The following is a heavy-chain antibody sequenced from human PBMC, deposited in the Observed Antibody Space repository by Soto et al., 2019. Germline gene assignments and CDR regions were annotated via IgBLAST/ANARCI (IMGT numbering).Heavy chain of an antibody. Sequence: QVLLVQSGAEVKKPGSSVKVSCKLSGATFSSYAMSWVRQAPGQGLAWIGGIIPFVGTPNYAQKFQGRVTITADTSTATSYMELSSLRSDDTAVYYCARDKGAYYSHLVYWGQGTLVTVSS. D-gene: IGHD3-22*01. V-gene: IGHV1-69*06. CDR3: ARDKGAYYSHLVY. J-gene: IGHJ4*02. CDR1: GATFSSYA. CDR2: IIPFVGTP.